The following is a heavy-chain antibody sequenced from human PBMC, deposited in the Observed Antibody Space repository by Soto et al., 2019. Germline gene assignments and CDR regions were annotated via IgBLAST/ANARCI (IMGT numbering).Heavy chain of an antibody. CDR2: ISYDGSNK. V-gene: IGHV3-30-3*01. CDR3: ARDLSSGWCDY. J-gene: IGHJ4*02. D-gene: IGHD6-19*01. Sequence: GGSLRLSCAASGVTFCSYAMHGVRQAPGKGLEWVAVISYDGSNKYYADSVKGRFTISRDNSKNTLYLQMNSLRAEDTAVYYCARDLSSGWCDYWGQGTLVTVSS. CDR1: GVTFCSYA.